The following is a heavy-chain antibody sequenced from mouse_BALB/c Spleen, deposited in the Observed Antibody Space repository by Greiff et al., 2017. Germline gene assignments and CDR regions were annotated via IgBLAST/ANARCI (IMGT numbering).Heavy chain of an antibody. CDR2: IWGDGST. Sequence: QVQLQESGPGLVQPSQSLSITCTVSGFSLTGYGVNWVRQPPGKGLEWLGMIWGDGSTDYNSALKSRLSISKDNSKSQVFLKMNSLQTDDTARYYCAREGVVADYAMDYWGQGTSVTVSS. D-gene: IGHD1-1*01. CDR3: AREGVVADYAMDY. CDR1: GFSLTGYG. V-gene: IGHV2-6-7*01. J-gene: IGHJ4*01.